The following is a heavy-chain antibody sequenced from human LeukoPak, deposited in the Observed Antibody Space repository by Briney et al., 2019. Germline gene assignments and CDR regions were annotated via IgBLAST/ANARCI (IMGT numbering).Heavy chain of an antibody. CDR1: GYTFTGYY. V-gene: IGHV1-2*02. CDR3: ARTLVVINDAFDI. CDR2: INPNSGDT. D-gene: IGHD3-22*01. J-gene: IGHJ3*02. Sequence: ASVTVSCKPSGYTFTGYYIHWVRQAPGQGLEWMGWINPNSGDTNYAQKFQGRVSMTGDTSISTAYMELSRLRSDDTAVYYCARTLVVINDAFDIWGQGTMVTVSS.